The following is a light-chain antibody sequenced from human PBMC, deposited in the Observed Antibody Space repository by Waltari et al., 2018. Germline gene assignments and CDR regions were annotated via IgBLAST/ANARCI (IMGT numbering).Light chain of an antibody. CDR3: QQRSNRIT. CDR1: QSVSSY. V-gene: IGKV3-11*01. CDR2: DAS. J-gene: IGKJ5*01. Sequence: ELVLTQSPATLSLSPGERATLSCRASQSVSSYLAWYQQKPGQAPRLLIYDASNRATGIPARFSGSGSGTDFTLTISSLEPEDFAVYYCQQRSNRITFGQGTRLEIK.